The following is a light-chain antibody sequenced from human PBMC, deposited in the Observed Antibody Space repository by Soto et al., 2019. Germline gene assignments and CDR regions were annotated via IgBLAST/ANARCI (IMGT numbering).Light chain of an antibody. J-gene: IGLJ1*01. CDR1: SSDVGGYKY. CDR3: CSYTGSYTLV. CDR2: DVS. Sequence: QSALTQPRSVSGSPGQSVTISCAGTSSDVGGYKYVSWYQQHPGKDPKVMIYDVSKRPSGVPDRFSGSKSGNTASLTISGLQAEDEADYSCCSYTGSYTLVFGTGTKVTVL. V-gene: IGLV2-11*01.